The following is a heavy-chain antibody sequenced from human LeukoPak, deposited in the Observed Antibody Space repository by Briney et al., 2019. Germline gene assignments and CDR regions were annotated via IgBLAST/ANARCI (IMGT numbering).Heavy chain of an antibody. CDR1: GGTFSSYA. V-gene: IGHV1-69*05. CDR2: IIPIFGTA. J-gene: IGHJ4*02. Sequence: SSVKVSCKASGGTFSSYAISWVRQAPGQVLEWMGGIIPIFGTANYAQKFQGRVTITMDESTSTAYMELSSLRSEDTAVYYCARGRAAYYYDSSGYFDYWGQGTLVTVSS. D-gene: IGHD3-22*01. CDR3: ARGRAAYYYDSSGYFDY.